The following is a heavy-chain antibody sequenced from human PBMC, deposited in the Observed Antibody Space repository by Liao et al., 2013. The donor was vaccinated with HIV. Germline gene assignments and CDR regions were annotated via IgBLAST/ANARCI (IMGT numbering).Heavy chain of an antibody. V-gene: IGHV4-39*07. CDR2: VYYTGTT. CDR1: GGSITSSNYF. CDR3: ARGSRYFDWILSGPRLITDAFSL. D-gene: IGHD3-9*01. Sequence: QVQLQQWGAGLVKPSETLSLTCTVSGGSITSSNYFWGWIRQPPGKGLQWIGSVYYTGTTFYTASLKSRVTISVDTSKNQFSLKLSSVTAADTAVYYCARGSRYFDWILSGPRLITDAFSLWGQGTMVTVSS. J-gene: IGHJ3*01.